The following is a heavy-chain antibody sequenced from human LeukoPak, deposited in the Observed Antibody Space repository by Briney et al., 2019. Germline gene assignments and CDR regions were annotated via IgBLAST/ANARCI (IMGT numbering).Heavy chain of an antibody. V-gene: IGHV1-2*02. J-gene: IGHJ3*02. CDR2: INPNSGGT. Sequence: ASVKVSCEASGYTFTGYYMHWVRQAPGQGLEWMGWINPNSGGTNYAQKFQGRVTMTRDTSISTAYMELSRLRSDDTAVYYCARQYSSSWSDAFDIWGQGTMVTVSS. CDR1: GYTFTGYY. CDR3: ARQYSSSWSDAFDI. D-gene: IGHD6-13*01.